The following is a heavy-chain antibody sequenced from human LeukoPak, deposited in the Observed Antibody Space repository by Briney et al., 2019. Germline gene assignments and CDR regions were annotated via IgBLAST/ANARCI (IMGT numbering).Heavy chain of an antibody. CDR3: ARTASSTSPYYYYYMDV. V-gene: IGHV4-39*01. CDR1: GGSISSSSYY. CDR2: IYYSGST. Sequence: KPSETLSPTCTVSGGSISSSSYYWGWIRQPPGKGLEWIGSIYYSGSTYYNPSLKSRVTISVDTSKNQFSLKLSSVTAADTAVYYCARTASSTSPYYYYYMDVWGKGTTVTVSS. J-gene: IGHJ6*03. D-gene: IGHD2-2*01.